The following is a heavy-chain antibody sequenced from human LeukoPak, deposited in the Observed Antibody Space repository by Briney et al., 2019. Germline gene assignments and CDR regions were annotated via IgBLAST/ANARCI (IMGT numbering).Heavy chain of an antibody. Sequence: GGSLRLSCAASGFTFSSYAMHWVRQAPGKGLEWVAVISYDGSNKYYADSVKGRFTISRGNSKNTLYLQMNSLRAEDTAVYYCARDQEWELPLYWGQGTLVTVSS. D-gene: IGHD1-26*01. CDR2: ISYDGSNK. CDR3: ARDQEWELPLY. V-gene: IGHV3-30-3*01. CDR1: GFTFSSYA. J-gene: IGHJ4*02.